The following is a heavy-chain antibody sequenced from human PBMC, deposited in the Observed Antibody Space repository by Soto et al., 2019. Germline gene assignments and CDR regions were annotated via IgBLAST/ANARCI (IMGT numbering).Heavy chain of an antibody. CDR3: ARSLIVATRYAAPPEQ. CDR2: IRQDGSDK. V-gene: IGHV3-33*01. Sequence: GGSLRLSCAAPGFTFSSYGMHWVRQAPGKGLEWVAVIRQDGSDKYYADSVKGRFTISRDNAKNSLYLQMNSLRAEDTAVYYCARSLIVATRYAAPPEQWGQGTLVTVSS. J-gene: IGHJ4*02. CDR1: GFTFSSYG. D-gene: IGHD5-12*01.